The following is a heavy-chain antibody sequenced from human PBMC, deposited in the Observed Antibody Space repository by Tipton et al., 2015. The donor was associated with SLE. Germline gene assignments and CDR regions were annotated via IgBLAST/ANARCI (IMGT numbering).Heavy chain of an antibody. CDR3: AGMSYPREGDFDY. CDR2: IYYSGST. V-gene: IGHV4-39*07. CDR1: VGSISSNSYY. D-gene: IGHD1-26*01. Sequence: TLSLTCTVSVGSISSNSYYWGWIRQPPGKGLEWIGSIYYSGSTYYNPSLKSRVTISVDTSKNRFSLKLSSVTAADTAVYYCAGMSYPREGDFDYWGQGNLVTVSS. J-gene: IGHJ4*02.